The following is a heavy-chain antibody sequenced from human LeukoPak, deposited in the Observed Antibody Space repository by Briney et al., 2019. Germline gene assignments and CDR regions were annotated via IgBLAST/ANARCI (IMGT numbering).Heavy chain of an antibody. CDR1: GGSISSSSYY. CDR3: ALLSSGDYGVDY. Sequence: PSETLSLTCTVSGGSISSSSYYWGWIRQPPGKGLEWIGEINHSGSTNYNPSLKSRVTISVDTSKNQFSLKLSSVTAADTAVYYCALLSSGDYGVDYWGQGTLVTVSS. D-gene: IGHD4-17*01. J-gene: IGHJ4*02. V-gene: IGHV4-39*07. CDR2: INHSGST.